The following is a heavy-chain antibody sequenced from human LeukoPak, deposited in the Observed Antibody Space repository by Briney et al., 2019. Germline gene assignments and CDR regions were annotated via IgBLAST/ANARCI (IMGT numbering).Heavy chain of an antibody. Sequence: ASVKVSCKASGYTFTRYGISWVRQAPGQGLEWMGWISAYNGNTNYAQKLQGRVTMTTDTSTSTAYMELSSLRSEDTAVYYCARDRYSSCWYEGDNWFDPWGQGTLVTVSS. J-gene: IGHJ5*02. CDR2: ISAYNGNT. V-gene: IGHV1-18*01. CDR3: ARDRYSSCWYEGDNWFDP. CDR1: GYTFTRYG. D-gene: IGHD6-13*01.